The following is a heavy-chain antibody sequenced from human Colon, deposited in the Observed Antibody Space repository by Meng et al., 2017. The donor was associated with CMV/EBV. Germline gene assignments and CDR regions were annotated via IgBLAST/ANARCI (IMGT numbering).Heavy chain of an antibody. CDR3: ARGRSGSSQQLVRYFDS. CDR1: DFIFPSCA. Sequence: GESLKISCAAPDFIFPSCAMNCVREAPGKGLAWVSSFSGDETTTYYADSVKGRFSISRDHAKHLTSLRAEDTAVYYCARGRSGSSQQLVRYFDSWGQGIMVTVSS. V-gene: IGHV3-23*01. CDR2: FSGDETTT. J-gene: IGHJ4*02. D-gene: IGHD6-13*01.